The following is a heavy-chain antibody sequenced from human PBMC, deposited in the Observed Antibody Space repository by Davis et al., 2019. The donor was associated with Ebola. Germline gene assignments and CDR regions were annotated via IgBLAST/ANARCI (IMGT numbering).Heavy chain of an antibody. D-gene: IGHD1/OR15-1a*01. CDR1: GGTFSSYA. CDR2: IIPIFGTA. Sequence: SVKVSCKASGGTFSSYAISWVRQAPGQGLEWMGGIIPIFGTANYAQKFQGRVTITADESTSTAYMELSSLRSEDTAVYYCASGDWNRRVVFDYWGQGTLVTVSS. V-gene: IGHV1-69*13. CDR3: ASGDWNRRVVFDY. J-gene: IGHJ4*02.